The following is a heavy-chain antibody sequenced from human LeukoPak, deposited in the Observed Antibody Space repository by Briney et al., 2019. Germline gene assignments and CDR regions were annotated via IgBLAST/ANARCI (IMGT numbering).Heavy chain of an antibody. Sequence: GGSLRLSCAASGFTFSSYAMSWVRQAPGKGLKWVSAISESGRETYHADSVKGRFTISRDTSKSTLYLQLNSLRAEDTAIYYCAKGIDSTGYYPFDYWGQGTLVTVSS. CDR2: ISESGRET. J-gene: IGHJ4*02. V-gene: IGHV3-23*01. D-gene: IGHD3-22*01. CDR3: AKGIDSTGYYPFDY. CDR1: GFTFSSYA.